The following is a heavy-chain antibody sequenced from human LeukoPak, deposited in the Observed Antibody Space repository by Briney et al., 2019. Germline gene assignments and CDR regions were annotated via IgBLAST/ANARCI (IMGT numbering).Heavy chain of an antibody. D-gene: IGHD3-9*01. V-gene: IGHV3-33*01. CDR2: IWYDGSNK. CDR1: GFTFSRYG. Sequence: PGGSLRLSCAASGFTFSRYGMHWVRQAPGKGLEWVAVIWYDGSNKYYAESVKGRFTISRDNAKNSLYLQMNSLRAEDTAVYYCARDHFEPGVILDYWGQGNLVTVSS. J-gene: IGHJ4*02. CDR3: ARDHFEPGVILDY.